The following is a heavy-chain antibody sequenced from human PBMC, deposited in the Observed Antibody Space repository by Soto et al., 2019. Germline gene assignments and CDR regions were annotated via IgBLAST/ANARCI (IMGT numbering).Heavy chain of an antibody. CDR3: ARTTNKIQQAWFDL. V-gene: IGHV1-69*13. CDR1: DGTLPATV. Sequence: APVRVSGKVLDGTLPATVCSWLGRAPGQGLEWMGWIIPIFGAANYAQKFQGRVTMTADESMSTAYMELRSLRPEDTAVYYCARTTNKIQQAWFDLWGQGTLVTVSS. CDR2: IIPIFGAA. D-gene: IGHD1-1*01. J-gene: IGHJ5*02.